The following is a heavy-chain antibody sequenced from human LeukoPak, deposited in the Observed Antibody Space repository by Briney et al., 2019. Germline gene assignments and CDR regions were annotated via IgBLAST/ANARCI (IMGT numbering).Heavy chain of an antibody. J-gene: IGHJ4*02. Sequence: SVKVSCKASGGTFSSYAISWVRQAPGQGLEWMGGIIPIFGTANYAQKFQGRVTITADKSTSTAYMELSSLRSEDTAVYYCARAVFEGGGRGGFDYWGQGTLVTVSS. CDR3: ARAVFEGGGRGGFDY. V-gene: IGHV1-69*06. CDR1: GGTFSSYA. D-gene: IGHD3-10*02. CDR2: IIPIFGTA.